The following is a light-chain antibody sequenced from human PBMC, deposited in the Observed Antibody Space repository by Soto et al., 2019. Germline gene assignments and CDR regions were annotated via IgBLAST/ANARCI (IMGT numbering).Light chain of an antibody. CDR3: LQHKSYPIT. Sequence: DIQMTQSPSTLSASVGDRVTITCRASENIKNWLAWYQQKPGKAPKLLIYKASTLKSGVPSRFSGSGSGTEFTLTISSLQPEDFATYYCLQHKSYPITFGQGTRLEIK. CDR1: ENIKNW. V-gene: IGKV1-5*03. CDR2: KAS. J-gene: IGKJ5*01.